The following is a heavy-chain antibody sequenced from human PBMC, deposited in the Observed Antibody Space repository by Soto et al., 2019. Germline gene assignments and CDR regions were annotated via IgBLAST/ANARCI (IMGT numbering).Heavy chain of an antibody. J-gene: IGHJ6*02. D-gene: IGHD6-19*01. CDR3: ARAVATSYYGMDV. Sequence: QVQLVQSGAEVKKPGSSVKVSCKASGGTFSSYAISWVRQAPGQGLEWMGGIIPIFGTANYAQKFQGRVTITADESXXXAYXXLXXXXXXXXXXXYCARAVATSYYGMDVWGQGXTVTVSS. CDR1: GGTFSSYA. V-gene: IGHV1-69*01. CDR2: IIPIFGTA.